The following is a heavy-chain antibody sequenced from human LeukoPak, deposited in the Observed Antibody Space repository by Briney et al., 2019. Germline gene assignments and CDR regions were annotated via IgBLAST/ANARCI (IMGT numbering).Heavy chain of an antibody. V-gene: IGHV4-4*02. CDR2: IYHGGNT. D-gene: IGHD5-18*01. J-gene: IGHJ6*03. CDR3: ARGDGYSYGYYYYYYMDV. Sequence: SETLSLTCAVSGGSISSSNWWSWVRPPPGKGLEWIAEIYHGGNTNYNPSLKSRVTISVDKSKNQFSLKLSSVTAADTAVYYCARGDGYSYGYYYYYYMDVWGKGTTVTVSS. CDR1: GGSISSSNW.